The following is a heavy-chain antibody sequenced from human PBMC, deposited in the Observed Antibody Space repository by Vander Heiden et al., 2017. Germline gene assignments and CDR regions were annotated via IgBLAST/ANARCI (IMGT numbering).Heavy chain of an antibody. CDR3: ARVPPQTTGFDY. V-gene: IGHV3-33*01. D-gene: IGHD4-17*01. CDR2: IWYDGSNK. Sequence: QVQLVESGGGVVQPGRSLRLAWAASGFTFSSYGMHWVRQSPGKGLEWVAVIWYDGSNKYYADSVKGRFTISRDNSKNTLYLQMNSLRAEDTAVYYCARVPPQTTGFDYWGQGTLVTVSS. CDR1: GFTFSSYG. J-gene: IGHJ4*02.